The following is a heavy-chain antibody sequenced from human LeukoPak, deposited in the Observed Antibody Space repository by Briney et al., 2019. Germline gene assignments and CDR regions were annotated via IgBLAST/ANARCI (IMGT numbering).Heavy chain of an antibody. CDR1: GGTISSSSNN. D-gene: IGHD3-3*01. J-gene: IGHJ4*02. CDR2: IYYSGST. Sequence: SETLSLTCTVSGGTISSSSNNWGWIRQPPGKELEWIGSIYYSGSTYYNPSLKSRVTISVDTSKHQFSPKLSSVTAADTGVYYCAQLFGVVTYFDYWGQGTLVTVSS. V-gene: IGHV4-39*01. CDR3: AQLFGVVTYFDY.